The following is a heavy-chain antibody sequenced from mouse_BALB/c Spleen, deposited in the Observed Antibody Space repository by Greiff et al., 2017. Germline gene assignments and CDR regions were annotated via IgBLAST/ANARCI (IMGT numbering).Heavy chain of an antibody. D-gene: IGHD2-4*01. CDR2: ISSGGSYT. Sequence: EVKLMESGGDLVKPGGSLKLSCAASGFTFSSYGMSWVRQTPDKRLEWVATISSGGSYTYYPDSVKGRFTISRDNAKNTLYLQMSSLKSEDTAMYYCARLGDYDYDVFAYWGQGTLVTVSA. V-gene: IGHV5-6*01. CDR3: ARLGDYDYDVFAY. J-gene: IGHJ3*01. CDR1: GFTFSSYG.